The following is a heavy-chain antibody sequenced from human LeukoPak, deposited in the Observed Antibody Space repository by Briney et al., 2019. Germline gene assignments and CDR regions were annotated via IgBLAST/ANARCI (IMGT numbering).Heavy chain of an antibody. CDR2: IYYSGST. Sequence: SETLSLTCTVSGGSISSYYWSWIRQPPGKGLEWIGYIYYSGSTNYNPSLKSRVTISVDTSKNQFSLKLSSVTAADTAVYYCARGGPPNYYDSSGYFVFDYWGQGTLVTVSS. J-gene: IGHJ4*02. V-gene: IGHV4-59*01. CDR3: ARGGPPNYYDSSGYFVFDY. D-gene: IGHD3-22*01. CDR1: GGSISSYY.